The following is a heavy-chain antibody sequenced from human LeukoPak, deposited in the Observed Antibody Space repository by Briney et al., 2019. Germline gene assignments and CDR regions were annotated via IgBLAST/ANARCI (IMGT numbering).Heavy chain of an antibody. CDR2: IRYDGSNK. D-gene: IGHD3-16*01. CDR1: GFTFSSYG. CDR3: AKTRRPEGGYYFDY. V-gene: IGHV3-30*02. J-gene: IGHJ4*02. Sequence: PGGSLRLSCAASGFTFSSYGMHWVRQAPGEGLEWVAFIRYDGSNKYYADSVKGRFTISRDNSKNTLYLQMNSLRAEDTAVYYCAKTRRPEGGYYFDYWGQGTLVTVSS.